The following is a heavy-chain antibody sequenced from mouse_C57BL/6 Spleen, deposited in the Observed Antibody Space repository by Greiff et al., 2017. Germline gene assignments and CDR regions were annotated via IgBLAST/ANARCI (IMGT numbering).Heavy chain of an antibody. CDR1: GFTFSDYG. V-gene: IGHV5-17*01. CDR2: ISSGSSTI. J-gene: IGHJ1*03. D-gene: IGHD2-5*01. CDR3: ARYSTGGYFDV. Sequence: EVMLVESGGGLVKPGGSLKLSCAASGFTFSDYGMHWVRQAPEKGLEWVAYISSGSSTIDYADTVKGRFTISRDNAKNTLFLQMTSLRSEDTAMYYCARYSTGGYFDVWGTGTTVTVSS.